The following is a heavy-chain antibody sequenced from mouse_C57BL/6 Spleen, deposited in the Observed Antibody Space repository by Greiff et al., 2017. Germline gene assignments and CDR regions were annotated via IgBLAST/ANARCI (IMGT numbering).Heavy chain of an antibody. J-gene: IGHJ2*01. Sequence: EVQLQQSGPELVKPGASVKIPCKASGYTFTDYNMDWVKQSHGKSLEWIGDINPNNGGTIYNQKFKGKATLTVDKSSSTAYMELRNLTSEDTAVYYCARGGYDYDAGGFDYWGQGTTLTVSS. CDR3: ARGGYDYDAGGFDY. V-gene: IGHV1-18*01. D-gene: IGHD2-4*01. CDR1: GYTFTDYN. CDR2: INPNNGGT.